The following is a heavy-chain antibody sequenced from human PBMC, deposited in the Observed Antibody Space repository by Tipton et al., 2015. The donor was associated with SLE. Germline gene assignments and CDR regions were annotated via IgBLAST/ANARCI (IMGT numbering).Heavy chain of an antibody. Sequence: TLSLTCAVYGDSLNDYFWSWIRQPPGKGLEWIGEIKHGGITNYNPSLKSRFTISVDTSKSQFSLKLSSVTAADMAVYYCARGVSGTVGEDWGQGTLLTVSS. CDR3: ARGVSGTVGED. D-gene: IGHD4-17*01. CDR2: IKHGGIT. CDR1: GDSLNDYF. V-gene: IGHV4-34*01. J-gene: IGHJ1*01.